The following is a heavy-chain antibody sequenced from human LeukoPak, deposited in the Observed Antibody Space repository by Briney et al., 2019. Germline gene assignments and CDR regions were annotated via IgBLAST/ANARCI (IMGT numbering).Heavy chain of an antibody. Sequence: GGSLRLSCVASGFTLRSYVMNWVRQTPGKGLEWVSAISGSGGSTYYADSVKGRFTISRDNAKNSLYLQMNSLRAEDTAVYYCARLREIPVFGVVTKSTSYFDYWGQETLVTVSS. CDR2: ISGSGGST. CDR3: ARLREIPVFGVVTKSTSYFDY. D-gene: IGHD3-3*01. CDR1: GFTLRSYV. V-gene: IGHV3-23*01. J-gene: IGHJ4*02.